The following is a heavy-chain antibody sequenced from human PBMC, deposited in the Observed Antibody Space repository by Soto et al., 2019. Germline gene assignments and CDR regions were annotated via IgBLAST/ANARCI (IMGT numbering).Heavy chain of an antibody. CDR2: VYANGHT. CDR3: ARSPSTSSIGTFDI. Sequence: QVQLQESGPGLLKPSETLSLSCSVSGGSISSFYWNWIRQPAGKGLEWIGRVYANGHTNYNPSLQSPVTLSVDMSKSQFSLRLTSVIAADTAIYYCARSPSTSSIGTFDIWGQGTIVTVSS. D-gene: IGHD2-2*01. J-gene: IGHJ3*02. V-gene: IGHV4-4*07. CDR1: GGSISSFY.